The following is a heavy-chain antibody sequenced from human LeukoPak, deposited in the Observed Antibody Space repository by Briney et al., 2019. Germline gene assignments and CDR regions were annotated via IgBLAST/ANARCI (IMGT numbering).Heavy chain of an antibody. V-gene: IGHV3-33*01. CDR1: GFTFSSYG. D-gene: IGHD4-23*01. Sequence: GGSLRLSCAASGFTFSSYGMHWVRQAPGKGLEWVAVIWYDGSNKYYADSVKGRFTIFRDNSKNTLYLQMNSLRAEDTAVYYCARGGGPAEYFQHWGQGTLVTVSS. CDR2: IWYDGSNK. CDR3: ARGGGPAEYFQH. J-gene: IGHJ1*01.